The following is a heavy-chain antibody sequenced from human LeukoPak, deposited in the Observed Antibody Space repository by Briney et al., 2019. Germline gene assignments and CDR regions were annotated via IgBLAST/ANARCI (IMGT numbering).Heavy chain of an antibody. CDR1: GFTFSSYA. Sequence: GGSLRLSRAASGFTFSSYAMSWVRQAPGKGLEWVSGISGSGDNTYYADSVKGRFTISRDNSKNTLYVQVNSLGTEDTAAYYCAKGSYYDSSGSFYFDYWGQGTLVTVSS. D-gene: IGHD3-22*01. CDR2: ISGSGDNT. J-gene: IGHJ4*02. V-gene: IGHV3-23*01. CDR3: AKGSYYDSSGSFYFDY.